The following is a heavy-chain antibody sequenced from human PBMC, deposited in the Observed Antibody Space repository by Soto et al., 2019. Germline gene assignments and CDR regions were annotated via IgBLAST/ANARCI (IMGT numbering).Heavy chain of an antibody. CDR3: AKTVVAVNYYYGMDV. CDR1: GFTFSSYA. D-gene: IGHD2-15*01. J-gene: IGHJ6*02. CDR2: ISGSGGST. Sequence: PGGSLRLSCAASGFTFSSYAMSWVRQAPGKGLEWVSAISGSGGSTYYADSVKGRFTISRDNSKNTLYLQMNSLRAEDTAVYYCAKTVVAVNYYYGMDVWGQGTTVTVSS. V-gene: IGHV3-23*01.